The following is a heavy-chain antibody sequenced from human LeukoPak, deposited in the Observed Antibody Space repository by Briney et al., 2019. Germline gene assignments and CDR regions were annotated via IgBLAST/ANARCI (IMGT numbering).Heavy chain of an antibody. J-gene: IGHJ4*02. Sequence: TGGSLRLSCAASGFTFDDYAMHWVRQAPGKGLEWVSSISSSSSYIYYADSVKGRFTISRDNAKNSLYLQMNSLRAEDTAVYYCARDPNYDFWSGFGTFDYWGQGTLVTVSS. V-gene: IGHV3-21*01. CDR3: ARDPNYDFWSGFGTFDY. D-gene: IGHD3-3*01. CDR1: GFTFDDYA. CDR2: ISSSSSYI.